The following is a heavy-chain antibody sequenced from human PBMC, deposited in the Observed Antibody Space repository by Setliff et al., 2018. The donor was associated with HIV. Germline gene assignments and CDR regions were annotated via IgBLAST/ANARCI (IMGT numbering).Heavy chain of an antibody. D-gene: IGHD3-10*01. CDR3: AKSGFGVVALGINNYFDP. V-gene: IGHV3-23*01. Sequence: GSLRLSCAASGFTFTSYAMNWVRQAPGKGLEWVSGISGSGGGTYYADSVKGRFTISRDNAKSTLYLQLNSLRAEDTAVYHCAKSGFGVVALGINNYFDPWGQGTLVTVSS. CDR2: ISGSGGGT. J-gene: IGHJ5*02. CDR1: GFTFTSYA.